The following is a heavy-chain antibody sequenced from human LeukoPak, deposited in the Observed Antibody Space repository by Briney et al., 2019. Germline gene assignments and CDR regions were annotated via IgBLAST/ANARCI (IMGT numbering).Heavy chain of an antibody. V-gene: IGHV1-2*02. D-gene: IGHD2-15*01. Sequence: GASVKVSCKASGGTFSSYAISWVRQAPGQGLEWMGGIIPNSGGTNYSQKFQGRVTMTRDTSISTAYMELSRLRSDDTAVYFCARELWVAATNYDSWGQGTLVTVSS. CDR1: GGTFSSYA. J-gene: IGHJ4*02. CDR3: ARELWVAATNYDS. CDR2: IIPNSGGT.